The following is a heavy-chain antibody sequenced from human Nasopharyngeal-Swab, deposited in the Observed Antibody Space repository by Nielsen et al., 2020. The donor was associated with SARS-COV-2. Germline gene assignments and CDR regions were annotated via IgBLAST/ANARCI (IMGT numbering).Heavy chain of an antibody. J-gene: IGHJ4*02. Sequence: GGSLRLSCAASGFTFSSYTIHWVRQAPGKGLEWVAVISYDASDKYYADSVKGRFTLSRDNSKNTVYLQMNSLRAEDTAVYYCARDTGYCSGGSCYLSHFDYWGQGTLVTVSS. V-gene: IGHV3-30*04. D-gene: IGHD2-15*01. CDR2: ISYDASDK. CDR1: GFTFSSYT. CDR3: ARDTGYCSGGSCYLSHFDY.